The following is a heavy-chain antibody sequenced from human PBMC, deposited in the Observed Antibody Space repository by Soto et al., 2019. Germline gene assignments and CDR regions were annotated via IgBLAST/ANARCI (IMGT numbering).Heavy chain of an antibody. Sequence: GGSLRLSCAASGFTFSSYSMNWVRQAPGKGLEWVSSISSSSSYIYYADSVKGRFTISRDNAKNSLYLQMNSLRAEDTAVYYCARDGCSSTSCHHFDYWGQGTLVTVSS. CDR2: ISSSSSYI. J-gene: IGHJ4*02. CDR3: ARDGCSSTSCHHFDY. CDR1: GFTFSSYS. V-gene: IGHV3-21*01. D-gene: IGHD2-2*01.